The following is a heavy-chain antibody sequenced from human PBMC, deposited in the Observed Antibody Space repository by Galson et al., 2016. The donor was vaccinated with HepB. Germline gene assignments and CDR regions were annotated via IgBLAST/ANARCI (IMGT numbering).Heavy chain of an antibody. J-gene: IGHJ4*02. Sequence: SVKVSCKASGYTFSDYGIGWVRQAPGQGLEWMGWISGYNDHTEYQQKFQDRVTMTTDTATSTAYMELRRLRSDDTAVYFCARAHLGYDLLGLFDYWGQGALVTVSP. D-gene: IGHD5-12*01. CDR2: ISGYNDHT. V-gene: IGHV1-18*04. CDR1: GYTFSDYG. CDR3: ARAHLGYDLLGLFDY.